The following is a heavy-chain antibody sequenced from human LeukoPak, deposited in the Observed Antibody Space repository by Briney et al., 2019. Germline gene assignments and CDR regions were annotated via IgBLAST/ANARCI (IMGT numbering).Heavy chain of an antibody. Sequence: PSETLSLTCTVSGGSFSSGIYYWTWIRQPAGKGLEWIGRIYSSGSTSYNPSLKSRVTISIDTSNNQISLNLSSVTAADTAMYYCARGVTTRFNNWFDPWGQGTLVTVSS. J-gene: IGHJ5*02. CDR1: GGSFSSGIYY. CDR3: ARGVTTRFNNWFDP. V-gene: IGHV4-61*02. D-gene: IGHD4-17*01. CDR2: IYSSGST.